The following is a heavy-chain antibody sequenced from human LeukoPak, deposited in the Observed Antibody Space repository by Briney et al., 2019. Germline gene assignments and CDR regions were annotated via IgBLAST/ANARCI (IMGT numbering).Heavy chain of an antibody. J-gene: IGHJ5*02. CDR1: GGSISSSSYY. CDR2: IYYSGST. CDR3: ARVAYYDFWSGYPNWFAP. V-gene: IGHV4-39*07. D-gene: IGHD3-3*01. Sequence: SETLSLTCTVSGGSISSSSYYWGWIRQPPGKGLEWIGSIYYSGSTYYNPSLKSRVTISVDTSKNQFSLKLSSVTAADTAVYYCARVAYYDFWSGYPNWFAPWGQGTLVTVSS.